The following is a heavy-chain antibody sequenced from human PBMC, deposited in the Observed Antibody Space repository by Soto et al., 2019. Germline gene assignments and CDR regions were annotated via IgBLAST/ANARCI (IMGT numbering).Heavy chain of an antibody. V-gene: IGHV6-1*01. CDR2: TYYRSKWYN. J-gene: IGHJ6*02. CDR1: GDSVSSNSAA. D-gene: IGHD2-2*01. CDR3: SRYCISTSCYAYYYYGMDV. Sequence: SQTLSLTCAISGDSVSSNSAAWNWIRQSPSRGLEWLGRTYYRSKWYNDYAVSVKSRITINPDTSKNQFSLQLNSVTPEDTAVYYCSRYCISTSCYAYYYYGMDVWGQGTTVTAP.